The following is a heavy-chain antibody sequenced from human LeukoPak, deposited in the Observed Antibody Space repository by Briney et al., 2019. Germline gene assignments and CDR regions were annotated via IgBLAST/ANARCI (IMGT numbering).Heavy chain of an antibody. D-gene: IGHD2-8*01. CDR2: IYPGDSDT. V-gene: IGHV5-51*01. CDR1: GYSFTSYW. J-gene: IGHJ3*02. CDR3: ARLGDCTNGVCSAPPDAFDI. Sequence: GESLKISCKGSGYSFTSYWIGWVRQMPGKGLEWMGIIYPGDSDTRYSPSFQGQVTISADKSISTAYLQWSSLKASDTAMYYCARLGDCTNGVCSAPPDAFDIWGQGTMVTVSS.